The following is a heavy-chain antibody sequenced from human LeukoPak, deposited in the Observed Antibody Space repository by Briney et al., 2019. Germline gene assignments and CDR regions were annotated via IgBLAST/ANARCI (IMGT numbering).Heavy chain of an antibody. CDR3: ARHRTGPFYYYYSMDV. D-gene: IGHD1-14*01. CDR1: GGSFSGYY. J-gene: IGHJ6*03. Sequence: SETLSLTCAVYGGSFSGYYWSWIRQPPGKGLEWIGEINHSGSTNYNPSLKSRVTISVDTSKNQFSLKLSSVTAADTAVYYCARHRTGPFYYYYSMDVWGKGTTVTVSS. CDR2: INHSGST. V-gene: IGHV4-34*01.